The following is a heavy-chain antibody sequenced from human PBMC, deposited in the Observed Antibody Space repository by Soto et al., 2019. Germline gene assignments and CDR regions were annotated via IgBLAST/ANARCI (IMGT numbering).Heavy chain of an antibody. D-gene: IGHD1-26*01. CDR2: IIPIFGTA. V-gene: IGHV1-69*01. Sequence: QVQLVQSGAEVKKPGSSVKVSCKAAGGTFSSYAISWVRQAPGQGLEWMGGIIPIFGTANYAQKFHGRVPLTTDESTGTAYMEVSRLRSEDPALYYCARELLVGATHLYFDYWGQGTLVTVCS. CDR3: ARELLVGATHLYFDY. J-gene: IGHJ4*02. CDR1: GGTFSSYA.